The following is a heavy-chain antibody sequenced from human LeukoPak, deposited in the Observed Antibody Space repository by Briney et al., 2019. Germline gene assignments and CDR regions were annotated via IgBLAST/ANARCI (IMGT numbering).Heavy chain of an antibody. CDR1: GFIFSSYA. D-gene: IGHD3-10*01. V-gene: IGHV3-23*01. CDR3: AKDLYYFGSGSHDY. Sequence: GGSLRLSCAASGFIFSSYAMSWVRQAPGKGLEWISGISGSADITDYADSVKGRFTISRDNSKNTLYLQMNSLRAEDTAVYYCAKDLYYFGSGSHDYWGQGTLVTVSS. CDR2: ISGSADIT. J-gene: IGHJ4*02.